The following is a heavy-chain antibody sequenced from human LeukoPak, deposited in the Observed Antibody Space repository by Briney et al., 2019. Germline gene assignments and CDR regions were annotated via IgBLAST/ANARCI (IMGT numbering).Heavy chain of an antibody. V-gene: IGHV1-18*01. D-gene: IGHD3-22*01. CDR2: ISAYNGNT. CDR3: ARGVGSAYYYVSDY. CDR1: GYTFSSYS. J-gene: IGHJ4*02. Sequence: GASVKVSCKASGYTFSSYSINWVRQAPGQGLEWMGRISAYNGNTNYAQKLQGRVTMTTDTSTSTAYMELRSLRSDDTAVYYRARGVGSAYYYVSDYWGQGTLVTVSS.